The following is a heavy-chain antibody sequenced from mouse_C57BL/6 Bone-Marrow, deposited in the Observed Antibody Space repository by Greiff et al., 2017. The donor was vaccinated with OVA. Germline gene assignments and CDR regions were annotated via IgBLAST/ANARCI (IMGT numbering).Heavy chain of an antibody. CDR2: ISSGSSTI. D-gene: IGHD2-4*01. Sequence: EVNVVESGGGLVKPGGSLKLSCAASGFTFSDYGMHWVRQAPEKGLEWVAYISSGSSTIYYADTVKGRFTISRDNAKNTLFLQMTSLRSEDTAMYYCARPFFYDYDSYFDYWGQGTTLTVSS. V-gene: IGHV5-17*01. CDR3: ARPFFYDYDSYFDY. CDR1: GFTFSDYG. J-gene: IGHJ2*01.